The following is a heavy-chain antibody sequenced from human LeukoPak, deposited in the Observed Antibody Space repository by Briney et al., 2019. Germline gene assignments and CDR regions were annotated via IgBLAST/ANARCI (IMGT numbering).Heavy chain of an antibody. CDR1: GYTFTSYY. CDR3: ARNGAGYGYGPTDY. J-gene: IGHJ4*02. V-gene: IGHV1-46*01. Sequence: ASVKVSCKASGYTFTSYYMHWVRQAPGQGLEWMGIINPSGGSTSYAQKFQGRVTMTRDTSTSTAYMELRSLRSDDTAVYYCARNGAGYGYGPTDYWGQGTLVTVSS. CDR2: INPSGGST. D-gene: IGHD5-18*01.